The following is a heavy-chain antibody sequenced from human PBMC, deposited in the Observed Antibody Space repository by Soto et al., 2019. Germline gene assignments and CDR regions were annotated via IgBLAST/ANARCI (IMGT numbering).Heavy chain of an antibody. J-gene: IGHJ4*02. D-gene: IGHD4-17*01. Sequence: QVQLVESGGTLVKPGGALRVSCVASGFRFSDGSMGWIRQAPGKGLEWVSSISQSGSVKKYADSVKGRFTISKDSAKKSLSLQMDGLTAEDTAVYYCARDFRMYGDYFDHWGQGTVVTVSS. V-gene: IGHV3-11*01. CDR2: ISQSGSVK. CDR1: GFRFSDGS. CDR3: ARDFRMYGDYFDH.